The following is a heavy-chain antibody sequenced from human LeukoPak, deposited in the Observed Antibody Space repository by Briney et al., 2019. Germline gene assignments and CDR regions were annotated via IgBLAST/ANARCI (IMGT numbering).Heavy chain of an antibody. CDR2: ISGSGGST. CDR1: GFTFSSYA. J-gene: IGHJ4*02. CDR3: AKAPIVVVVAATPDY. D-gene: IGHD2-15*01. Sequence: GGSLRLSCAASGFTFSSYAMSWVRQAPGKGLEWVSAISGSGGSTYYADSVKGRFTISRDNSKNTLHLQMNSLRAEDTAVYYCAKAPIVVVVAATPDYWGQGTLVTVSS. V-gene: IGHV3-23*01.